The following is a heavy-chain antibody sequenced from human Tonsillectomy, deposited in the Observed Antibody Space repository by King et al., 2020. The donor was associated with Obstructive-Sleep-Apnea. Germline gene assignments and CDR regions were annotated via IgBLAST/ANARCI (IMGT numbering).Heavy chain of an antibody. CDR2: ISGRGVHT. D-gene: IGHD3-16*01. J-gene: IGHJ4*02. V-gene: IGHV3-23*04. CDR3: AKAYLGEDY. CDR1: GFTFSSYT. Sequence: VQLVESGGGLVQPGGSLRLSCAASGFTFSSYTMSWVRQAPGKGLEWVSGISGRGVHTYFADSVKGRFTISRDNSKDTLYLQMNSLRAEDTAVYYCAKAYLGEDYWGLGTLVTVSS.